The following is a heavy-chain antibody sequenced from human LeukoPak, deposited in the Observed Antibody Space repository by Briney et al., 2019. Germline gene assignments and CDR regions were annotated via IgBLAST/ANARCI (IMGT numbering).Heavy chain of an antibody. CDR3: AQARGYSFDY. J-gene: IGHJ4*02. Sequence: PGGSLRLSCAASGFTFSSYGMHWVRQAPGKWLEWVAFISYDGNNKYYTDSVKGRFTISRDNSKKTVHLQMNSLRTEDTAMYYCAQARGYSFDYWGQGTLVTVSS. CDR2: ISYDGNNK. V-gene: IGHV3-30*02. CDR1: GFTFSSYG. D-gene: IGHD5-18*01.